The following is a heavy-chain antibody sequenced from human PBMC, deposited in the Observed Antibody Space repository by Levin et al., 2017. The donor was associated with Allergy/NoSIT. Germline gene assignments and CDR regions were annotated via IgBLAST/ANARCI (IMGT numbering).Heavy chain of an antibody. Sequence: GGSLRLSCAASGFTFSSYWMSWVRQAPGKGLERVANRKQDGREKYYVDSVKGRFTISRDTARNSLYLQMNSLRAEDTAVYYCASGGFYDSSAGYDGMDVWGQGTTVTVSS. CDR1: GFTFSSYW. CDR3: ASGGFYDSSAGYDGMDV. D-gene: IGHD3-22*01. J-gene: IGHJ6*02. V-gene: IGHV3-7*01. CDR2: RKQDGREK.